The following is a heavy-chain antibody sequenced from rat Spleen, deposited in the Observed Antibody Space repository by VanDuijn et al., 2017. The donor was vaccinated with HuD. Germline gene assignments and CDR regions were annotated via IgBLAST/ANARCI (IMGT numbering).Heavy chain of an antibody. CDR2: ISYDGSST. Sequence: EVQLVESDGGLVQPGRSLKLSCAASGFTFSDYYMAWVRQAPTKGLEWVATISYDGSSTYYRDSVKGRFTISRDNAKSTLYLQMDSLRSEDTATYYCARGGYGYNWNYYFDYWGQGVMVTVSS. CDR3: ARGGYGYNWNYYFDY. V-gene: IGHV5-29*01. CDR1: GFTFSDYY. D-gene: IGHD1-9*01. J-gene: IGHJ2*01.